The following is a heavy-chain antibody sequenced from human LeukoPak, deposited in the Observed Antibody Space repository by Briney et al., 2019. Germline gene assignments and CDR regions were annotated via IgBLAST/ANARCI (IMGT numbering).Heavy chain of an antibody. CDR3: ARHGRMVIMSKFSTGIDQ. J-gene: IGHJ4*02. D-gene: IGHD2-8*01. CDR1: AGSISNYF. V-gene: IGHV4-59*08. CDR2: IYYTGMT. Sequence: SETLSLTCTVPAGSISNYFWSWIRQPPGKGLEWIGYIYYTGMTNSNPSLKRRVTISMDTSKNQFSLNLRSVTAADTAIYYCARHGRMVIMSKFSTGIDQWGQGRLVTVAS.